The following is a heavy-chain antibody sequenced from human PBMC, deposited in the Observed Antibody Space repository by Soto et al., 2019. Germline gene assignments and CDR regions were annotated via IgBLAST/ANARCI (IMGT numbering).Heavy chain of an antibody. Sequence: AGGSLRLSCAASGFTFSSYSMNWVRQAPGKGLEWVSSISSSSSYIYYADSVKGRFTISRDNAKNSLYLQMNSLRAEDTAVYYCSRDLVFGEFLYYYAMDVWGQGTTVTVSS. CDR2: ISSSSSYI. J-gene: IGHJ6*02. CDR3: SRDLVFGEFLYYYAMDV. CDR1: GFTFSSYS. D-gene: IGHD3-10*02. V-gene: IGHV3-21*01.